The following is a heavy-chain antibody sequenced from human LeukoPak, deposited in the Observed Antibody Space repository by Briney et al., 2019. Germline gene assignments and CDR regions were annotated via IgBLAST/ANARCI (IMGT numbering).Heavy chain of an antibody. D-gene: IGHD3-10*01. Sequence: GGSLRLSCAASAFTFGNYAMNWVRQAPGKGLEWVSGLSGSGASTYYADSVKGRFTISRDNSKNTLYLQMNRLRAGDTAVYYCAKGSDRSGSYYLDYWGQGTLVTVSS. CDR3: AKGSDRSGSYYLDY. CDR2: LSGSGAST. J-gene: IGHJ4*02. V-gene: IGHV3-23*01. CDR1: AFTFGNYA.